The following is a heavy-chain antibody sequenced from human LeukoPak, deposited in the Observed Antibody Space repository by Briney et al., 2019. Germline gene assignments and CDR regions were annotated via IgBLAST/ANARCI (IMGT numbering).Heavy chain of an antibody. CDR3: AEDKSGSYLDY. J-gene: IGHJ4*02. CDR1: GFTFDDYA. V-gene: IGHV3-9*01. D-gene: IGHD1-26*01. Sequence: GRSLRLSCAASGFTFDDYAMHWVRQAPGKGLEWVSGISWNSGSIGYADSVKGRFTISRDNAKNSLYLQMNSLRAEDTALYYCAEDKSGSYLDYWGQGTLVTVSS. CDR2: ISWNSGSI.